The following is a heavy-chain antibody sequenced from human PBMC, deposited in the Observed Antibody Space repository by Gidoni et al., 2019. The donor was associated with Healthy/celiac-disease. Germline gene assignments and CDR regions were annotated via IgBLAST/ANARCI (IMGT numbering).Heavy chain of an antibody. J-gene: IGHJ6*02. CDR1: GGSISSSSYY. CDR2: IYYSGST. D-gene: IGHD2-15*01. V-gene: IGHV4-39*01. Sequence: QLQLQESGPGLVKPSETLSLTCTVSGGSISSSSYYWGWIRQPPGKGLEWIGSIYYSGSTYYNPSLKSRVTISVDTSKNQFSLKLSSVTAADTAVYYCARLGGTQSGGSYHYYYYGMDVWGQGTTVTVSS. CDR3: ARLGGTQSGGSYHYYYYGMDV.